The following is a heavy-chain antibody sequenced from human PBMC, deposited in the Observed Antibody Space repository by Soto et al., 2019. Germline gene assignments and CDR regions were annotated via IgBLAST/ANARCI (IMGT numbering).Heavy chain of an antibody. V-gene: IGHV4-31*03. D-gene: IGHD1-26*01. J-gene: IGHJ3*02. CDR2: IYYSGST. Sequence: SETLSLTCTVSGGSISSGGYYWSWIRQHPGKGLEWIGYIYYSGSTYYNPSLRSRVTISVDTSKNQFSLNLSSVTAADTAVYYCARGLRWAQADNDAFDICGRGRMVIFSS. CDR1: GGSISSGGYY. CDR3: ARGLRWAQADNDAFDI.